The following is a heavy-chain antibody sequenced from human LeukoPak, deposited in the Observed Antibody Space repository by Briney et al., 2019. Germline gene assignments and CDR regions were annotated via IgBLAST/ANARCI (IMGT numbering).Heavy chain of an antibody. CDR1: GFTFGSYE. CDR3: ARAPRLVEMATTIDY. Sequence: GGSLRLSCAASGFTFGSYEMNWVRQAPGKGLEWVSYISSSGSTIHYADSVKGRFTISRDNAKNSLYLQMNSLRAEDTAVYYCARAPRLVEMATTIDYWGQGTLVTVSS. J-gene: IGHJ4*02. D-gene: IGHD5-24*01. CDR2: ISSSGSTI. V-gene: IGHV3-48*03.